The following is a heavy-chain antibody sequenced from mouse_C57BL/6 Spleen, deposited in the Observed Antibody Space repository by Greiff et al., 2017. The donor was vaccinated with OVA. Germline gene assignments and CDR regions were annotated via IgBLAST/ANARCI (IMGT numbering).Heavy chain of an antibody. CDR3: ARSPIYDGYYFAY. D-gene: IGHD2-3*01. Sequence: VQRVESGAELAKPGASVKLSCKASGYTFTSYWMHWVKQRPGQGLEWIGYINPSSGYTKYNQKFKDKATLTADKSSSTAYMQLSSLTYEDSAVYYCARSPIYDGYYFAYWGQGTLVTVSA. V-gene: IGHV1-7*01. CDR2: INPSSGYT. J-gene: IGHJ3*01. CDR1: GYTFTSYW.